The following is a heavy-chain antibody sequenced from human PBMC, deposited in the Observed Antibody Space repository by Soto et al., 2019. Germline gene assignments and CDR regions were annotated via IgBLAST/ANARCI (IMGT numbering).Heavy chain of an antibody. Sequence: QVRLQESGSGLVKPSQTLSLTCDVSGGSITAGGYSWSWIRRPPGKGLEFLGSVYASGGAYSNQSFSSRVIVSADMSKNRFSLRLTSLTAADSAVYYCARGDIVTVPTTGGWFDPWGQGTPVIVSS. CDR1: GGSITAGGYS. D-gene: IGHD3-9*01. CDR3: ARGDIVTVPTTGGWFDP. CDR2: VYASGGA. V-gene: IGHV4-30-2*01. J-gene: IGHJ5*02.